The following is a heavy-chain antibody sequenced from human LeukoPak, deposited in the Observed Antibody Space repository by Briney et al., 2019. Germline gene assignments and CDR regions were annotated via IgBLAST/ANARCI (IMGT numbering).Heavy chain of an antibody. CDR2: IFHSGST. CDR3: ARLYQGKRPPDY. Sequence: SETLSLTCTVSGDSIFCTTYYWGWIRQPPGKGLEWIGSIFHSGSTYYNPSLKSRVTMSVDTSKNQLSLSLRSVTAADTAVYYCARLYQGKRPPDYWGQGTLVTVSS. V-gene: IGHV4-39*01. D-gene: IGHD6-25*01. J-gene: IGHJ4*02. CDR1: GDSIFCTTYY.